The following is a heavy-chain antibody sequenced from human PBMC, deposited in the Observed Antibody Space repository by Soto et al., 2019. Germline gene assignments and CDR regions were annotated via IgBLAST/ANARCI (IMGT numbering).Heavy chain of an antibody. D-gene: IGHD6-13*01. J-gene: IGHJ5*02. V-gene: IGHV3-48*01. CDR1: GFTFSSYS. CDR2: ISSSSSTI. Sequence: GSLRLSCAASGFTFSSYSMNWVRQAPGKGLEWVSYISSSSSTIYYADSVKGRFTVSRDNAKNSLYLQMNSLRAEDTAVYYCARHPERIAEIGWFDPWGQGTLVTVSS. CDR3: ARHPERIAEIGWFDP.